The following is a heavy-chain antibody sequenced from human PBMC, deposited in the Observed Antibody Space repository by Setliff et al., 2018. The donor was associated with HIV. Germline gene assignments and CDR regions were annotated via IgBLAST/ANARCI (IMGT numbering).Heavy chain of an antibody. Sequence: LSLTCAVYGGSFSGHYWSWIRQPPGKGLEWIGEINHIGGNMNHNPSLKSRVTISVDTSKKQFSLKLDSVTAADTAVYYCARSYGVGSYWGYFDYWGQGTLVTVSS. V-gene: IGHV4-34*01. CDR3: ARSYGVGSYWGYFDY. J-gene: IGHJ4*02. CDR1: GGSFSGHY. CDR2: INHIGGN. D-gene: IGHD3-10*01.